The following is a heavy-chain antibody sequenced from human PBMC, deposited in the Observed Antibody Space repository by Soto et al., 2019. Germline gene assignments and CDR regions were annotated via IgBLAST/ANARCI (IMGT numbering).Heavy chain of an antibody. V-gene: IGHV3-23*01. D-gene: IGHD1-26*01. CDR2: ISGGGTST. CDR3: ARGDRGAFDL. J-gene: IGHJ3*01. Sequence: GGSLRLSCAASGFTFTTNAMSWVRQAPGKGLEWVSRISGGGTSTTYADSVKGRFTISRDNAKNTLSLQMNSLRAEDTAVYYCARGDRGAFDLWGQGTVVTVSS. CDR1: GFTFTTNA.